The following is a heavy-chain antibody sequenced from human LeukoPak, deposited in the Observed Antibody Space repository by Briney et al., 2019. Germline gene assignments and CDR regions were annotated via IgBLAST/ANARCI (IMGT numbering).Heavy chain of an antibody. CDR1: GGSISSSSYY. Sequence: SETLSLTCTVSGGSISSSSYYWGWIRQPPGKGLEWIGSIYYSGSTYFNPSLKSRVTISVDTSKNQFSLKLSSVTAADTAVYYCARDTAMVNYDYYYMDVWGKGTTVTVSS. CDR3: ARDTAMVNYDYYYMDV. V-gene: IGHV4-39*07. D-gene: IGHD5-18*01. CDR2: IYYSGST. J-gene: IGHJ6*03.